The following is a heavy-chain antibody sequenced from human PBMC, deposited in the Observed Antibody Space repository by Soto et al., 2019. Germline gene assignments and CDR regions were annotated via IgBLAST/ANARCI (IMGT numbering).Heavy chain of an antibody. J-gene: IGHJ6*02. V-gene: IGHV3-13*05. CDR2: IGTAGDP. CDR1: GFTFSSYD. D-gene: IGHD3-3*01. Sequence: EVQLVESGGGLVQPGGSLRLSCAASGFTFSSYDMHWVRQATGKGLEWVSAIGTAGDPYYPGSVKGRFTISRANAKISLYLQMNSLRAGDTAVYYCARGQYDFWSGYPHFHYYYYGMDVWGQGTTVTVSS. CDR3: ARGQYDFWSGYPHFHYYYYGMDV.